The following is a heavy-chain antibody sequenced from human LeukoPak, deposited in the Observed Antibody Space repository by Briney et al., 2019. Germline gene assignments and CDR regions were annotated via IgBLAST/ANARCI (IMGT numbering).Heavy chain of an antibody. D-gene: IGHD3-22*01. CDR3: ARVRYYYDSSGYQVYFDY. CDR1: GYTFTGYY. J-gene: IGHJ4*02. CDR2: INPNSGGT. Sequence: GASVKVSCKASGYTFTGYYMHWVRQAPGQGLEWMGRINPNSGGTNYAQKFQGRVTMTRDTSISTAYMELSRLRSDDTAVYYCARVRYYYDSSGYQVYFDYWGRGTLVTVSS. V-gene: IGHV1-2*06.